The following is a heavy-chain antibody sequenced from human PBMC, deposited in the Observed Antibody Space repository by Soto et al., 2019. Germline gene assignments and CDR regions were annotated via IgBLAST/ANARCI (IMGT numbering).Heavy chain of an antibody. CDR1: GFTFSSYW. D-gene: IGHD2-15*01. CDR3: ARVGPIYCSGGSCYFSGYFDL. Sequence: GGSLRLSCAASGFTFSSYWMSWVRQAPGKGLEWVANIKQDGSEKYYVDSVKGRFTISRDNAKNSLYLQMNSLRAEDTAVYYCARVGPIYCSGGSCYFSGYFDLWGRGTLVTVSS. CDR2: IKQDGSEK. J-gene: IGHJ2*01. V-gene: IGHV3-7*01.